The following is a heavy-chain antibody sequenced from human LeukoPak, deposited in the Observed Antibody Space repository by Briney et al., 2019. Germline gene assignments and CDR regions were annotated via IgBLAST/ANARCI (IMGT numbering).Heavy chain of an antibody. CDR3: ATFCVYDLLECLDY. CDR1: GDNLSELT. CDR2: FDPEEGER. Sequence: GASVKDSCKVSGDNLSELTVHWVRQAPGKGVEWIGGFDPEEGERLYAQKFEGRVTMTEDTSTDTAYMQLTSLRSEDTAVYYCATFCVYDLLECLDYWGQGTLVTVYS. D-gene: IGHD5/OR15-5a*01. V-gene: IGHV1-24*01. J-gene: IGHJ4*02.